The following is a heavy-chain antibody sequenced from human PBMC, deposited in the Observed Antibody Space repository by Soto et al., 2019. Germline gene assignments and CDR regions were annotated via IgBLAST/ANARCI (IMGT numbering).Heavy chain of an antibody. D-gene: IGHD4-17*01. CDR1: GGSFSGYY. Sequence: QVQLQQWGAGLLKPSETLSLTCAVYGGSFSGYYWSWIRQPPGKGLEWIGEINHSGSTNYNPSLKSRVTISVDTSKNQFSVELSCVTAADTAVYYCARWTTVTYNWFDPWGQGTLVTVSS. CDR2: INHSGST. V-gene: IGHV4-34*01. CDR3: ARWTTVTYNWFDP. J-gene: IGHJ5*02.